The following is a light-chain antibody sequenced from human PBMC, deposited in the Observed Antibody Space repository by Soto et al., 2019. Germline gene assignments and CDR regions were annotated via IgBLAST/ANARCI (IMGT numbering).Light chain of an antibody. CDR1: QRVSSD. J-gene: IGKJ4*01. Sequence: EIVLTQSPATLSLSPGERATLSCSASQRVSSDLAWYQQKPGQAPRLLIYDASNRATGIPARFSGSGSGTDFTLTLSSLEPEDFAVYYCQQRRNWPPLTFGGGTKVEIK. V-gene: IGKV3-11*01. CDR2: DAS. CDR3: QQRRNWPPLT.